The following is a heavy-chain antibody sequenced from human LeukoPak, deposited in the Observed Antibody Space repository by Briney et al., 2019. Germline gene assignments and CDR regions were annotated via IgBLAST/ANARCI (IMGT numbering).Heavy chain of an antibody. CDR3: AGSNGLVTTILPDY. V-gene: IGHV4-59*01. CDR2: IYYGGHA. Sequence: PSETLSLTCTVSRGSIRSYYWSWIRQAPGTGLEWIGYIYYGGHAVYNPSLNSRLSISLDTSKSQFSLNLNSVTTADTAVYYCAGSNGLVTTILPDYWGQGTLVTVSS. CDR1: RGSIRSYY. D-gene: IGHD2-21*02. J-gene: IGHJ4*02.